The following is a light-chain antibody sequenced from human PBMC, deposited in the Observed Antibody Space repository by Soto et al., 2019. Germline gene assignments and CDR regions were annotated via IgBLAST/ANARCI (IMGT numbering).Light chain of an antibody. CDR3: QQYGNSKYI. V-gene: IGKV3-20*01. CDR1: QSVSSTF. Sequence: VLTQSPGTVSLSPGERATLSCRASQSVSSTFLAWYQQKPGQAPRLLIYGASTRAAGIPDRFSGSGSGTDFTLTISRLEPEDFAVYYCQQYGNSKYIFGQGTKVEIK. CDR2: GAS. J-gene: IGKJ2*01.